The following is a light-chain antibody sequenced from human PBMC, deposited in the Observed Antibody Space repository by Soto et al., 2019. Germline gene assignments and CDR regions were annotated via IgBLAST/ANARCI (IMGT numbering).Light chain of an antibody. Sequence: ERVMTQSPVTLSVSPGERATLSCRASQSVSINLAWYQQKPGQAPRLLMYGASTRATGIPARFSGSGSGTAFTLTISSLQSEDFAVYYCQQYNNWPLTFGGGTKVEIK. CDR2: GAS. V-gene: IGKV3D-15*01. J-gene: IGKJ4*01. CDR3: QQYNNWPLT. CDR1: QSVSIN.